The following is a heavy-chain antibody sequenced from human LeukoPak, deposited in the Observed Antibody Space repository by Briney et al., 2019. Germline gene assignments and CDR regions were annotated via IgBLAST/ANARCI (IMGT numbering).Heavy chain of an antibody. CDR3: ASKRQLGDYYGMDV. Sequence: GGSLRLSCAASGFTFSSYAMSWVRQAPGKGLEGVSAISGSGGSTYYADSVKGRFTISRDNSKNTLYLQMNSLRAEDTAVYYCASKRQLGDYYGMDVWGQGTTVTVSS. J-gene: IGHJ6*02. V-gene: IGHV3-23*01. D-gene: IGHD6-6*01. CDR2: ISGSGGST. CDR1: GFTFSSYA.